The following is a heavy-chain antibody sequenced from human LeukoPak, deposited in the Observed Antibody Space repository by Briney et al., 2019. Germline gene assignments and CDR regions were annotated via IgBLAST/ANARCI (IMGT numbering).Heavy chain of an antibody. J-gene: IGHJ4*02. CDR1: GFTFTSYA. D-gene: IGHD3-22*01. CDR3: AKESGDDSSGYYEVFDY. Sequence: GGSLRLSCTASGFTFTSYAMSWVRQAPGKGLERVSVISGTGGSTNHADSVKGRFTISRDNSKNTLYLQMNSLRAEDTAVYYCAKESGDDSSGYYEVFDYWGQGTLVTVSS. CDR2: ISGTGGST. V-gene: IGHV3-23*01.